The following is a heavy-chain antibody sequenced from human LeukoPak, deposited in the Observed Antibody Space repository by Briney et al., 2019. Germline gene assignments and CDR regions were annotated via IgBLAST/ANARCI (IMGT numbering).Heavy chain of an antibody. CDR2: INPRGGTT. CDR3: ARDLSGSYHMYYFDY. CDR1: GYSFTNYY. V-gene: IGHV1-46*01. Sequence: ASVKVSCKTSGYSFTNYYMHWVRQAPGQRLEWMGMINPRGGTTSQPQKFQGRVTMTRDTSTSTVYMELSSVRSEDTAVYFCARDLSGSYHMYYFDYWGQGTLVTVSS. D-gene: IGHD1-26*01. J-gene: IGHJ4*02.